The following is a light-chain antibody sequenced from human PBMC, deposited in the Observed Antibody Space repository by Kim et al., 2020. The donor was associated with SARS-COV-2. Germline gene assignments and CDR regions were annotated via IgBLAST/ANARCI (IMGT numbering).Light chain of an antibody. CDR1: QSISNY. J-gene: IGKJ4*01. V-gene: IGKV1-39*01. CDR3: HQSYSAPLT. CDR2: AVS. Sequence: ASLGDRVTITCRASQSISNYLSWYQQKPGKAPTLLIYAVSSLQRGVPPRFSGSGSGTDFTLSISSLQPDDFATYYCHQSYSAPLTFGGGTKVDIK.